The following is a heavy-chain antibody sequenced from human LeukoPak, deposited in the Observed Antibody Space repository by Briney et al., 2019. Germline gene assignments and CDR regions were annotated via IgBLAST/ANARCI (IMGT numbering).Heavy chain of an antibody. CDR2: ISAYNGNT. D-gene: IGHD2-2*01. Sequence: GASVKVSCKASGYTFTSYGISWVRQAPGQGLEWMGWISAYNGNTNYAQKLQGRVTMTTDTSTSTAYMELRSLRSDDTAVYYCARDSTSETNYYYYGMDVCGQGTTVTVSS. J-gene: IGHJ6*02. CDR3: ARDSTSETNYYYYGMDV. CDR1: GYTFTSYG. V-gene: IGHV1-18*01.